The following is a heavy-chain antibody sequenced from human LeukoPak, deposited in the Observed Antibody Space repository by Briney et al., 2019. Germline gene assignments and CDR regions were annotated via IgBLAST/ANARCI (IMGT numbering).Heavy chain of an antibody. CDR1: GFTFSSYA. Sequence: PGGSLRLSCAASGFTFSSYAMSWVRPAPGKGLEWVSGISSSGGSTYYADSVKGRFTISRDNAKNSLYLQMHSLRAEDTAAYYCARELGGPGDYWGQGTLVTVSS. J-gene: IGHJ4*02. CDR3: ARELGGPGDY. CDR2: ISSSGGST. V-gene: IGHV3-23*01.